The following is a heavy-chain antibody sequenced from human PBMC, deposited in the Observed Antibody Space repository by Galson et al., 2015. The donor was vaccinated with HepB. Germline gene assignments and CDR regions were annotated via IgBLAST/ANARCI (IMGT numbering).Heavy chain of an antibody. CDR1: GYTFTSYY. Sequence: SVKVSCKASGYTFTSYYMHWVRQAPGQGLEWMGIINPSGGSTSYAQKFQGRVTMTRDTSTSTVYMELSSLRSEDTAVYYCARVAPHRQYYYDSSGALGRYGMDVWGQGTTVTVSS. D-gene: IGHD3-22*01. J-gene: IGHJ6*02. CDR2: INPSGGST. CDR3: ARVAPHRQYYYDSSGALGRYGMDV. V-gene: IGHV1-46*01.